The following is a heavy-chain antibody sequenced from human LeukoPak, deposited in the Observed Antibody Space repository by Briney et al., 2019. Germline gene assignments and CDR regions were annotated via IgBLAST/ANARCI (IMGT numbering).Heavy chain of an antibody. V-gene: IGHV3-30-3*01. CDR2: ISYDGSNK. Sequence: GRSLRLSCAASGFTFSSYAMHWVRQAPGKGLEWVAVISYDGSNKYYADSVKGRFTISRDNSKNTLYLQMNSLRAEDTAVYYCARGGITIFGVENYFDYWGQGTLVTVSS. CDR1: GFTFSSYA. D-gene: IGHD3-3*01. CDR3: ARGGITIFGVENYFDY. J-gene: IGHJ4*02.